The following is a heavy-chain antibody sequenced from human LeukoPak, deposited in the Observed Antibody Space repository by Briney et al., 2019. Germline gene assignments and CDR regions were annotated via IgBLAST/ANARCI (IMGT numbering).Heavy chain of an antibody. D-gene: IGHD5-18*01. CDR1: GVSFSGYY. V-gene: IGHV4-34*01. CDR2: VNHSGST. J-gene: IGHJ5*02. Sequence: PSETLSLTCAVYGVSFSGYYWSWIRQPPGKGLEWIGEVNHSGSTNYNPSLKSRVTISVDTSKNQFSLKLSSVTAADTAVYYCARRGYSYGYVGSNWFDPWGQGTLVTVSS. CDR3: ARRGYSYGYVGSNWFDP.